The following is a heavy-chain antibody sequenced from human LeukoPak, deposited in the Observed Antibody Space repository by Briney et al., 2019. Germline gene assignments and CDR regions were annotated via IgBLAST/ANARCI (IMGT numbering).Heavy chain of an antibody. CDR1: GFTFSNAW. Sequence: GGSLRLSCAASGFTFSNAWMSWVRQAPGKGLEWVGRIKSKTDGGTTDYAAPVKGRFTISRDDSKNTLYLQMNSLRAEDTAVYYCAKDYSASSSSWYFDYWGQGTLVTVSS. D-gene: IGHD6-13*01. J-gene: IGHJ4*02. CDR3: AKDYSASSSSWYFDY. CDR2: IKSKTDGGTT. V-gene: IGHV3-15*01.